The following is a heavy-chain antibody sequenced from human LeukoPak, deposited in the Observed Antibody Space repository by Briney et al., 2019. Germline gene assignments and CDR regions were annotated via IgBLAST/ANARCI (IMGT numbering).Heavy chain of an antibody. CDR1: GFTFSSYG. CDR3: ARDGGYYYGSGSYYYGGGPDY. Sequence: PGRSLRLSCAASGFTFSSYGMHWVRQAPGKGLEWVAVIWYDGSSKYYADSVKGRFTISRDNSKNTLYLQMNSLRAEDTAVYYCARDGGYYYGSGSYYYGGGPDYWGQGTLVTVSS. D-gene: IGHD3-10*01. CDR2: IWYDGSSK. J-gene: IGHJ4*02. V-gene: IGHV3-33*01.